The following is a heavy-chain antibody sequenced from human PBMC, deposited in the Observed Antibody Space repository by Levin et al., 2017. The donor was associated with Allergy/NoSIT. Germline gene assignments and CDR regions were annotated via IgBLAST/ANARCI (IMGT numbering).Heavy chain of an antibody. CDR3: ARDTGVQGWFDP. CDR1: GFTFSSYA. D-gene: IGHD1-14*01. J-gene: IGHJ5*02. Sequence: GGSLRLSCAASGFTFSSYAMHWVRQAPGKGLEWVAVISYDGSNKYYADSVKGRFTISRDNSKNTLYLQMNSLRAEDTAVYYCARDTGVQGWFDPWGQGTLVTVSS. CDR2: ISYDGSNK. V-gene: IGHV3-30-3*01.